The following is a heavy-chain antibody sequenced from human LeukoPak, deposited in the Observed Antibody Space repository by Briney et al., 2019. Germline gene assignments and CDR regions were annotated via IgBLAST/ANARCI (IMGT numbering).Heavy chain of an antibody. J-gene: IGHJ4*02. V-gene: IGHV4-39*01. Sequence: SETLSLTCSVSGGSITTSRYYWGWIRQSPGKGLEWIGSVYYFGNAYYRPSLMSRATISIDTSKKRISLNLTSVTARDTAIYYCAIHKEGSYFESWGQGTLVTVSS. CDR1: GGSITTSRYY. CDR2: VYYFGNA. CDR3: AIHKEGSYFES. D-gene: IGHD3-10*01.